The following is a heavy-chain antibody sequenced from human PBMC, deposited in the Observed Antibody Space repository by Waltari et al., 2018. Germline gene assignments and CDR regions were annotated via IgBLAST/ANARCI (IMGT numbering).Heavy chain of an antibody. V-gene: IGHV4-39*01. D-gene: IGHD5-12*01. CDR2: ISYNGAT. Sequence: QLQLQESGPGLVKPSETLALPCSVSGGSITTNTHYWGWIRQPPGQGLEWIGTISYNGATYSSPSLRGRLTLSRDTTMNQLSLKLGSVTAADTAVYYCATYIGASVGTAAFDVWGQGTMVTVSS. CDR3: ATYIGASVGTAAFDV. J-gene: IGHJ3*01. CDR1: GGSITTNTHY.